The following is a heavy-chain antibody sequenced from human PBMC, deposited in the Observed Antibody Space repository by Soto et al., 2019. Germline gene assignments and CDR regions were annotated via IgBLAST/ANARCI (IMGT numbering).Heavy chain of an antibody. V-gene: IGHV3-48*01. D-gene: IGHD5-18*01. J-gene: IGHJ4*02. Sequence: EVQLVESGGGLVQPGGSLRLSCAASGFVLSSYSMSWVRQAPGKGLEWVSYIGTGTRTRYYADSVKGRFTISRDNGKNPLFLQMNSLRAEDPALYYCARSYRYGFGYWGQGTLVTVSS. CDR2: IGTGTRTR. CDR3: ARSYRYGFGY. CDR1: GFVLSSYS.